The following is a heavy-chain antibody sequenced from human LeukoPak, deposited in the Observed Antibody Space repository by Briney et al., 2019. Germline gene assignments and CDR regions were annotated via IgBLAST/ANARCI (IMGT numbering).Heavy chain of an antibody. CDR1: WFTVISNY. CDR2: IYSGGST. V-gene: IGHV3-53*01. D-gene: IGHD4-17*01. J-gene: IGHJ3*02. Sequence: QPGGALILSCAASWFTVISNYMSLVRQAPGKGLEWVSLIYSGGSTYYADSVRGRFTISRDNSKNTLCLQMNSLRAEDTAVYYCATTRYDAFDIWGQGTMVTVSS. CDR3: ATTRYDAFDI.